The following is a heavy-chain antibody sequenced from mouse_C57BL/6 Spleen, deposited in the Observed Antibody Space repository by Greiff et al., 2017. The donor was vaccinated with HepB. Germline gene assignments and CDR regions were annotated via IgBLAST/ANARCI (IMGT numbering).Heavy chain of an antibody. CDR2: IYPGDGDT. Sequence: QVQLQQSGPELVKPGASVKISCKASGYAFSSSWMNWVKQRPGKGLEWIGRIYPGDGDTNYNGKFKGKATLTADKSSSTAYMQLSSLTSEDAAVYFCASMVTSYWGQGTTLTVSS. D-gene: IGHD2-2*01. V-gene: IGHV1-82*01. CDR3: ASMVTSY. J-gene: IGHJ2*01. CDR1: GYAFSSSW.